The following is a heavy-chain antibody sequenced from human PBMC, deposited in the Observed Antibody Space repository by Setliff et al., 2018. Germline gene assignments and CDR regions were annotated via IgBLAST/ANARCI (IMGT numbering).Heavy chain of an antibody. CDR3: ARGSGTYASSTRVFHY. CDR2: INTNTGNP. D-gene: IGHD3-3*01. V-gene: IGHV7-4-1*02. CDR1: GYTFTTYT. Sequence: ASVKVSCKASGYTFTTYTMNWVRQAPGQGLEWMGWINTNTGNPTYSQGFTGRFVFSLDTSVSTAYLQINSLEAEDTAAYYCARGSGTYASSTRVFHYWGQGTLVTVSS. J-gene: IGHJ4*02.